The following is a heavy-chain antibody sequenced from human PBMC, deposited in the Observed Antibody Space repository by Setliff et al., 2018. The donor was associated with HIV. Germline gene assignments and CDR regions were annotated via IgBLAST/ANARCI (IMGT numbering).Heavy chain of an antibody. J-gene: IGHJ4*02. CDR3: ARGPLLLYY. CDR1: GGSISTYY. D-gene: IGHD1-26*01. Sequence: SETLSLTCTVSGGSISTYYWTWIRQPPGKGLEWIGYIYTSGSTSYNPSLKSQLTISLDTSKNQFSLKLSSVTAADTAVYYCARGPLLLYYWGQGTLVTVSS. V-gene: IGHV4-4*09. CDR2: IYTSGST.